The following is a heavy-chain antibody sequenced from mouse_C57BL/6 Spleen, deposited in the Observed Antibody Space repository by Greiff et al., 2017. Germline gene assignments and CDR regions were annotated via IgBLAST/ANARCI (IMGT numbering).Heavy chain of an antibody. CDR3: ARGYYARGYFEG. CDR2: IDPSDSYT. D-gene: IGHD1-1*01. CDR1: GYTFPSYW. V-gene: IGHV1-69*01. Sequence: VQLKQPGAELVMPGASVKLSCKASGYTFPSYWMHWVKQRPGQGLEWIGEIDPSDSYTNYNQKFKGKSTLTGDKSSSTAYMQLSSLTSEDSAVYYCARGYYARGYFEGWGTGTTVTVSS. J-gene: IGHJ1*03.